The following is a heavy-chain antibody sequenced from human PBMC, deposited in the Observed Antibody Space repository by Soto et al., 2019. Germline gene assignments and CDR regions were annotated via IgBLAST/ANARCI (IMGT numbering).Heavy chain of an antibody. J-gene: IGHJ6*02. CDR2: IYNSGRGST. CDR3: ARDLWGYCGADCYPLDV. Sequence: SETLSLTCSVSGSSMTTYYWHWIRQAPGKGLEWIGFIYNSGRGSTGSNPSLSSRVTFSIETSKNQFSLKLDSVTAADTAVYYCARDLWGYCGADCYPLDVWGQGTTVTVSS. D-gene: IGHD2-21*02. CDR1: GSSMTTYY. V-gene: IGHV4-59*01.